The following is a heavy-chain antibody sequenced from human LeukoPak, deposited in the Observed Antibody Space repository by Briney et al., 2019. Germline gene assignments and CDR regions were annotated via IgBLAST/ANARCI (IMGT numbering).Heavy chain of an antibody. V-gene: IGHV1-2*02. CDR3: ARGGGRSWVDY. Sequence: ASVKVSCKASGYTFTDHSIHWVRQAPGQGLEWMGWINPNNGGTNYAQKFQGRITMSKDTSISRAYMELSGLRSDDTAFYFCARGGGRSWVDYWGQGVLVTVSS. CDR1: GYTFTDHS. D-gene: IGHD2-15*01. J-gene: IGHJ4*02. CDR2: INPNNGGT.